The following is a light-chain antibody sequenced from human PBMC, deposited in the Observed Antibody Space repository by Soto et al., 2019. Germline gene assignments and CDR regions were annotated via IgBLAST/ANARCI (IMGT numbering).Light chain of an antibody. Sequence: DIQMTQSPSSLSASVGYRVTITCRASQNVAHFLNGYQQKPGKAPKLLIYATSSLHSGVPSRFSGSGFGTDFTLTISSLQTEDFATYYCRQNYSPRPITFGQGTRLEI. CDR3: RQNYSPRPIT. J-gene: IGKJ5*01. V-gene: IGKV1-39*01. CDR1: QNVAHF. CDR2: ATS.